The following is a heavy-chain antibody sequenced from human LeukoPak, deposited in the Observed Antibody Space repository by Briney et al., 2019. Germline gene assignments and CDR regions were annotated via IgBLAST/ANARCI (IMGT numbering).Heavy chain of an antibody. J-gene: IGHJ1*01. CDR2: ISGSGGST. D-gene: IGHD6-13*01. V-gene: IGHV3-23*01. Sequence: GGSLRLSCAASGVTFSSYSMNWVRQAPGKGLEGVSVISGSGGSTYYADSVKGRFTISRDNSKSTFYLQMNSLRAEATAIYYCAKDSLVGAGTAFQHWGQGTLVTVSS. CDR3: AKDSLVGAGTAFQH. CDR1: GVTFSSYS.